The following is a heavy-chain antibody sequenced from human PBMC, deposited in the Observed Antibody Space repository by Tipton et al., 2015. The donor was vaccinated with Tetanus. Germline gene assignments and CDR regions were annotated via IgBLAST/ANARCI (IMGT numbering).Heavy chain of an antibody. Sequence: TLSLTCTVSGASSTSGDYYWAWIRKPPGKGPDRIGSVYYTGSTYYNPSLKSRVTISDNTSKNQFSLKLSSVIAADTAMYYCARWTASNNRAFNICGHGTIVTLSS. CDR3: ARWTASNNRAFNI. CDR1: GASSTSGDYY. V-gene: IGHV4-39*01. J-gene: IGHJ3*02. CDR2: VYYTGST. D-gene: IGHD3/OR15-3a*01.